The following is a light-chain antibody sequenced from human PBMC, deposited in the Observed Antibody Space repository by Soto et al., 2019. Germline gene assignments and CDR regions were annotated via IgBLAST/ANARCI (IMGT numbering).Light chain of an antibody. Sequence: QSVLPQPPAVSAAPGQKVTISCSGTSSNIGKTFVSWYQHLPGTAPKLLIYDNYKRPSGIPDRFSGSKSGTSATLGITGLQTGDEADYYCAAWDTSSHALILGGGTKLTVL. CDR3: AAWDTSSHALI. J-gene: IGLJ2*01. CDR2: DNY. CDR1: SSNIGKTF. V-gene: IGLV1-51*01.